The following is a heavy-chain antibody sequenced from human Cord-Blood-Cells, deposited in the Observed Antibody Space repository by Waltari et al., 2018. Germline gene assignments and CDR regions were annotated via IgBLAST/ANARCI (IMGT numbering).Heavy chain of an antibody. D-gene: IGHD1-26*01. CDR2: IYYSGST. CDR3: ARHRYSGSSNFDY. V-gene: IGHV4-39*07. CDR1: GGSISSSSYY. Sequence: QLQLQASGPGLVKPSETLSLTCTVPGGSISSSSYYWGWIRQPPGKGLEWIGSIYYSGSTYYNPSLKSRVTISVDTSKNQFSLKLSSVTAADTAVYYCARHRYSGSSNFDYWGQGTLVTVSS. J-gene: IGHJ4*02.